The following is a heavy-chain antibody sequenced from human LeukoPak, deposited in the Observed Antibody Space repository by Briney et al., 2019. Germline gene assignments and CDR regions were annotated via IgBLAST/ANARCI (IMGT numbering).Heavy chain of an antibody. CDR2: INPSGGST. Sequence: GASVKVSCKASGYTFTSYYMHWVRQAPGQGLEWMGIINPSGGSTSYAQKFQGRVTMTRDTSTSTVYMELSSLRSEDTAVYYCAKGGTSNYVFDYFDYWGQGTLVTVSS. J-gene: IGHJ4*02. D-gene: IGHD3-16*01. CDR1: GYTFTSYY. V-gene: IGHV1-46*01. CDR3: AKGGTSNYVFDYFDY.